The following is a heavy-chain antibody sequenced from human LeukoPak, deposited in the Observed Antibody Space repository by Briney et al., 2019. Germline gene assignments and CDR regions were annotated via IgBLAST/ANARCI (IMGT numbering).Heavy chain of an antibody. V-gene: IGHV3-74*01. D-gene: IGHD3-22*01. J-gene: IGHJ4*02. CDR1: GFTFSRYW. CDR2: IGSDASAT. Sequence: PGGSLRLSCATSGFTFSRYWMQWVRQAPGKGLVWVSRIGSDASATSYADSVKGRFAISRDNAKNTLYLQMNSLSAEDTAVYYCARVDDGSGYQSDYWGQGTLVTVSS. CDR3: ARVDDGSGYQSDY.